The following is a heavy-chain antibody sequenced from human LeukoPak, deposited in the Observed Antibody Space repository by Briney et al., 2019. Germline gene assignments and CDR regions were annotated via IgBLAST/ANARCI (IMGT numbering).Heavy chain of an antibody. CDR2: INHGGST. CDR3: AREGKRSGGSCYTKVCYYMDV. CDR1: GGSFSGYY. J-gene: IGHJ6*03. V-gene: IGHV4-34*01. Sequence: PSQTLSLTCAVYGGSFSGYYWSSIRQPPGKGLEWIGAINHGGSTNYNPSLKSRATISVDTSKDQFSLKLSSVTAADTAVYYCAREGKRSGGSCYTKVCYYMDVWGKGTTVTVSS. D-gene: IGHD2-15*01.